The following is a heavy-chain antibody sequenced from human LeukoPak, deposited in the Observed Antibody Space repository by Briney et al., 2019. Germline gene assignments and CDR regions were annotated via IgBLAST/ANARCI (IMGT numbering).Heavy chain of an antibody. CDR2: IKQDGSEK. Sequence: GGSLRLSCAASGFTFSSYWMSWVRQAPGKGLEWVANIKQDGSEKYYVDSVEGRFTISRDNAKNSLYLQMNSLRAEDTAVYYCARQYYIVVVVAAPPRNWFDPWGQGTLVTVSS. V-gene: IGHV3-7*01. CDR3: ARQYYIVVVVAAPPRNWFDP. D-gene: IGHD2-15*01. J-gene: IGHJ5*02. CDR1: GFTFSSYW.